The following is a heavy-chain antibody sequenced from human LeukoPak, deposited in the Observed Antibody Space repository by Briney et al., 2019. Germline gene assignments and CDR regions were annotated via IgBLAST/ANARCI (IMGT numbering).Heavy chain of an antibody. CDR1: GFTFSSYS. CDR3: AMERDMEPFDY. V-gene: IGHV3-21*01. J-gene: IGHJ4*02. Sequence: GGSLRLSCAASGFTFSSYSMNWVRQAPGKGLEWVSSISSSSSYIYYADSVKGRFTVSRDNAKNSLYLQMNSLRAEDTAVYYCAMERDMEPFDYWGQGALVTVSS. CDR2: ISSSSSYI. D-gene: IGHD1-1*01.